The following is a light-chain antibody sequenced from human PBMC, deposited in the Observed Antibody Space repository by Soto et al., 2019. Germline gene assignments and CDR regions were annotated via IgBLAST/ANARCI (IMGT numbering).Light chain of an antibody. CDR3: CSYAGSYVYV. Sequence: QSALTQPRSVSGSPGQSVSISCTGTSSDVGGYNYVSWYQQHPGKAPKLMLHDVSKRPSGVPDRFSGSKSVNTASLTISGLQAEDEADYYCCSYAGSYVYVFGTGTKVTVL. CDR2: DVS. J-gene: IGLJ1*01. V-gene: IGLV2-11*01. CDR1: SSDVGGYNY.